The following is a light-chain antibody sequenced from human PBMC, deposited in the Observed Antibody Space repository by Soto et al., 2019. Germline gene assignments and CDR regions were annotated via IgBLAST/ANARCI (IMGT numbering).Light chain of an antibody. Sequence: ETVLTQSPGTLSLSPEERATLSCRASQSLSSGYLAWYQQRPGQAPRLLISGASSRAPGIPVRFSGTGSGTEFTLTISRLEPEDFAVYYCQQYGGSPLVTFGGGTKVEIK. CDR2: GAS. CDR3: QQYGGSPLVT. V-gene: IGKV3-20*01. J-gene: IGKJ4*01. CDR1: QSLSSGY.